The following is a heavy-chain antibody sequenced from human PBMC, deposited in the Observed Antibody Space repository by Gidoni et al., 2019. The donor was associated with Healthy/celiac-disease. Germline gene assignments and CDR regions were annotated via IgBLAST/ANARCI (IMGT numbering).Heavy chain of an antibody. V-gene: IGHV1-69*01. D-gene: IGHD5-18*01. CDR3: ARDRGAMVNRYYYYGMDV. J-gene: IGHJ6*02. Sequence: QVHLVQSGAEVKKPGSSVSVSSKASGDTFSSYAISWVRQAPGQGLEWMGGIIPIFGTENYAKKLQGRVTITADESTSTAYMELSSLRSEDTAVYYCARDRGAMVNRYYYYGMDVWGQGTTVTVSS. CDR1: GDTFSSYA. CDR2: IIPIFGTE.